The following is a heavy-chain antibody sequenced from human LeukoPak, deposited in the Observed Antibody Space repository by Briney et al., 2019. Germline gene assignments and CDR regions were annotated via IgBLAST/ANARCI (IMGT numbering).Heavy chain of an antibody. Sequence: GGSLRLSCAASGFTFSDYYMSWIRQAPGKGLEWVSYISSSGSTIYYADSVKGRFTISRDNAKNSLYLQMNSLKTEDTAVYYCTTDLVVGYYGSGSYFPSDYWGQGTLVTVSS. V-gene: IGHV3-11*01. CDR1: GFTFSDYY. CDR3: TTDLVVGYYGSGSYFPSDY. CDR2: ISSSGSTI. D-gene: IGHD3-10*01. J-gene: IGHJ4*02.